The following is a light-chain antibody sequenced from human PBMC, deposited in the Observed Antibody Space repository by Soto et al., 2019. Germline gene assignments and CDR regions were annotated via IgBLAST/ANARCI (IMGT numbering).Light chain of an antibody. CDR2: EVS. Sequence: QSVLTQPASVSGSPGQSMTISCTLTNIDVGGYNYVSWYQQHPGKAPELMIYEVSHRPSGVSNRFSGSKSDNTASLTISGLQAEDEADYYCSSYTSISTLYVFGTGTKVTVL. J-gene: IGLJ1*01. CDR3: SSYTSISTLYV. V-gene: IGLV2-14*01. CDR1: NIDVGGYNY.